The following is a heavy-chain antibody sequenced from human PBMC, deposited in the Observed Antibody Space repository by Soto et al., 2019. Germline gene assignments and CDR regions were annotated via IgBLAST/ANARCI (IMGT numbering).Heavy chain of an antibody. V-gene: IGHV3-13*01. D-gene: IGHD6-25*01. CDR3: TRGGIAPGYGLDV. J-gene: IGHJ6*02. Sequence: GGSMELSSAASRFTFSSYDMHWVRKGPGKGLEWVSTIGTADGTYYAGSVKGRFTISREDAKNSLYLQMNSLRVEDTAVYYCTRGGIAPGYGLDVWGLGTTVTVFS. CDR1: RFTFSSYD. CDR2: IGTADGT.